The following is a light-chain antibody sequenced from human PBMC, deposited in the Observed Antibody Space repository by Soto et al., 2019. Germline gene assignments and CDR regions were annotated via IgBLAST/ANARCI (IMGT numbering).Light chain of an antibody. CDR1: QNINKY. CDR3: HQYDDLPYT. V-gene: IGKV1-33*01. CDR2: DAS. J-gene: IGKJ2*01. Sequence: DIQMTQSPSSLTASVGVRVTITCQTSQNINKYLIWYQQSPGKAPNLLISDASNLEAGVRSRFSGRGSGTHFTLTISSLQPEDIGIYYCHQYDDLPYTFGQGTSLQIK.